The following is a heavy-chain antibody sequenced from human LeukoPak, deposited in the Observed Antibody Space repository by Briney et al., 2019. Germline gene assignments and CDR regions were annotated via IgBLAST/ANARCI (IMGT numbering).Heavy chain of an antibody. J-gene: IGHJ4*02. D-gene: IGHD6-19*01. V-gene: IGHV4-34*01. CDR3: ARRKGTSGWSWGSPYYFDY. CDR2: INHSGST. CDR1: GGSFSGYY. Sequence: SETLSLTCAVYGGSFSGYYWSWIRQPPGKGLEWISEINHSGSTNYNPSLKSRVTISVDTSKNQFSLKLSSVTAADTAVYYCARRKGTSGWSWGSPYYFDYWGQGTLVTVSS.